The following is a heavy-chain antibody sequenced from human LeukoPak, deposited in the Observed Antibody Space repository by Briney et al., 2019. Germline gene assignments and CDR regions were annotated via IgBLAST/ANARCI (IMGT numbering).Heavy chain of an antibody. Sequence: SETLSLTCTVSGGSISSGGYYWSWIRQHPGKGLEWIGYIYYSGSTDYNPSLKSRVTISVDTSKNQFSLKLSSATAADTAVYYCARGYSYGYRYFDYWGQGTLVTVSS. J-gene: IGHJ4*02. CDR2: IYYSGST. V-gene: IGHV4-31*03. D-gene: IGHD5-18*01. CDR1: GGSISSGGYY. CDR3: ARGYSYGYRYFDY.